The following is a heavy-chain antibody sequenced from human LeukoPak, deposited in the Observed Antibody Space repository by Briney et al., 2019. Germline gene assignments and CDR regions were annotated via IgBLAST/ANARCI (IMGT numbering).Heavy chain of an antibody. D-gene: IGHD3/OR15-3a*01. J-gene: IGHJ6*02. CDR1: GGSISSYY. CDR2: INHSGST. Sequence: SETLSLTCTVSGGSISSYYWSWIRQPPGKGLEWIGEINHSGSTNYNPSLKSRVTISVDTSKNQFSLKLSSVTAADTAVYYCARVWAGMGFYYYYYGMDVWGQGTTVTVSS. V-gene: IGHV4-34*01. CDR3: ARVWAGMGFYYYYYGMDV.